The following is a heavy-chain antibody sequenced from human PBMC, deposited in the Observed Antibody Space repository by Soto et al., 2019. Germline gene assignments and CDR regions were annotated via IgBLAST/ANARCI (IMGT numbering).Heavy chain of an antibody. CDR2: ISAYNGNT. J-gene: IGHJ4*02. CDR3: ARGQLTAAGPPGVD. D-gene: IGHD6-13*01. CDR1: GYTFTNYG. Sequence: QVQLVQSGAEVKKPGASVKVSCKASGYTFTNYGISWVRQAPGQGLEWMGWISAYNGNTNYAQKLQGRVTMTTDTATSTAYMELRSMGSDDTAMFYCARGQLTAAGPPGVDWGQGTLVTVSS. V-gene: IGHV1-18*01.